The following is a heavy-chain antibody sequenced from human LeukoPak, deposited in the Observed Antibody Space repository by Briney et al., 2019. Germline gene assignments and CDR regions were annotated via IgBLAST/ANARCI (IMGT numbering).Heavy chain of an antibody. J-gene: IGHJ4*02. D-gene: IGHD2-2*01. V-gene: IGHV1-2*02. Sequence: GASVKVSCKASGYTFTGYYMHWVRQAPGQGLEWMGWIDPNSGGTNYAQKFQGRVTMTRDTSISTAYMELSRLRSDDTAVYYCARSEYQLLFPFDSWGQGTLVTVSS. CDR2: IDPNSGGT. CDR3: ARSEYQLLFPFDS. CDR1: GYTFTGYY.